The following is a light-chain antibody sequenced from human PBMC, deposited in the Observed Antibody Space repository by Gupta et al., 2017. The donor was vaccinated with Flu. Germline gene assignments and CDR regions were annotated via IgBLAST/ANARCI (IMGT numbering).Light chain of an antibody. V-gene: IGLV3-25*02. CDR1: ALTKQY. CDR3: HSGDSAYNSPTVV. J-gene: IGLJ3*02. Sequence: SFELTQSPSVSVSPGQTSRITCSGDALTKQYAYWYQQRSGQAPVLVIYSDTERPSGIPGRFSGSRSGTTVTLTITEAQAEDEADYYCHSGDSAYNSPTVVFGGGTRLTVL. CDR2: SDT.